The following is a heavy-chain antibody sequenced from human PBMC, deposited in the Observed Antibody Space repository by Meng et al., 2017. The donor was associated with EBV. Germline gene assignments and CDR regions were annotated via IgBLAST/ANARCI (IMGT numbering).Heavy chain of an antibody. D-gene: IGHD3-22*01. J-gene: IGHJ4*02. Sequence: QVQLQESGPGLVTPSGTPSLTCAVSGGSISSSNWWSWVRQPPGKGLEWIGEIYHSGSTNYNPSLKSRVTISVDKSKNQFSLKLSSVTAADTAVYYCARDRGGYYDSSGYYADWGQGTLVTVAS. CDR1: GGSISSSNW. V-gene: IGHV4-4*02. CDR3: ARDRGGYYDSSGYYAD. CDR2: IYHSGST.